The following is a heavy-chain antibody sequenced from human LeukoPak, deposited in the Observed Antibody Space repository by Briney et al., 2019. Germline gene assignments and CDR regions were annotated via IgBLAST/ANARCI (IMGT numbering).Heavy chain of an antibody. CDR1: GFIFSNYA. Sequence: GGSLRLSCAASGFIFSNYAMSWVRQAPGKGLEWVSAISASGGSTYYADSVKGRFTISRDNSKNTLYLQMNSLRAEDTAVYYCAKCLWRELGNFDYWGKGTLVTVSA. D-gene: IGHD5-18*01. CDR3: AKCLWRELGNFDY. J-gene: IGHJ4*02. CDR2: ISASGGST. V-gene: IGHV3-23*01.